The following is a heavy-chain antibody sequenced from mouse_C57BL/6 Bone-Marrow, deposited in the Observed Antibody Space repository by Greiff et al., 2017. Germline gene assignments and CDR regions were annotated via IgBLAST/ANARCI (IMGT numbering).Heavy chain of an antibody. D-gene: IGHD1-1*01. Sequence: EVKLMESGAELVKPGASVKLSCTASGFNIKDYYMHWVKQRTEQGLEWIGRIDPEDGETKYAPKFQGKATITADTSSNTAYLQLSSLTSEDTAVYYCASRYYGSSLYYFDYWGQGTTLTVSS. CDR2: IDPEDGET. J-gene: IGHJ2*01. CDR3: ASRYYGSSLYYFDY. CDR1: GFNIKDYY. V-gene: IGHV14-2*01.